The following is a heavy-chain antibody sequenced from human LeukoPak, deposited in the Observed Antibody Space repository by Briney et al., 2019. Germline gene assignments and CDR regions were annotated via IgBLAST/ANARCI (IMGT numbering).Heavy chain of an antibody. CDR1: GFTFSNAW. D-gene: IGHD3-10*01. Sequence: LGGSLRLSCAASGFTFSNAWMSWVRQAPGKGLEWVGRIKSKTDGGTTDYAAPVKGRFTISRDDSKNTLYLQMNSLKTEDTAVYYCTTDPSGTLPVGPWGQGTLVTVSS. CDR2: IKSKTDGGTT. CDR3: TTDPSGTLPVGP. J-gene: IGHJ5*02. V-gene: IGHV3-15*01.